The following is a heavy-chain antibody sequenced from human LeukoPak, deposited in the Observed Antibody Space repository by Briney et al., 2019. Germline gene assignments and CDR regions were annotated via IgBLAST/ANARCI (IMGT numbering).Heavy chain of an antibody. CDR1: GFTFSSYA. Sequence: GGSLRLSCAASGFTFSSYAMSWVRQAPGKGLEWVSASSGSGGSTYYADSVKGRVTISRDNSKNTLYLQMNSLRAEDTAVYYCAKDRPPFYDFWSGTMDVWGKGTTVAVSS. J-gene: IGHJ6*03. CDR2: SSGSGGST. D-gene: IGHD3-3*01. V-gene: IGHV3-23*01. CDR3: AKDRPPFYDFWSGTMDV.